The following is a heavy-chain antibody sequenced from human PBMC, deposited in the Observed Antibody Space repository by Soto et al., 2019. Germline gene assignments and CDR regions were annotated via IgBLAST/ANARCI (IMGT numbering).Heavy chain of an antibody. CDR3: ARLVYYYDSSGYPDFDY. CDR1: GGSISSSSYY. D-gene: IGHD3-22*01. V-gene: IGHV4-39*01. J-gene: IGHJ4*02. Sequence: SETLSLTCTVSGGSISSSSYYWGWIRQPPGKGLEWIGSIYYSGSTYYNPSLKSRVTISVDTSKNQFSLKLSSVTAADTAVYYFARLVYYYDSSGYPDFDYWGQGTLVTVSS. CDR2: IYYSGST.